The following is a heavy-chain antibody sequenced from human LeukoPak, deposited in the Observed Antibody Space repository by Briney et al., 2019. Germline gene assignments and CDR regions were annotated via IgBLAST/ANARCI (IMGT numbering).Heavy chain of an antibody. D-gene: IGHD2-21*02. Sequence: GGSLRLSCAASGFTFSSYGMHWVRQAPGKGLEWVAVISYDGSNKYYADSVEGRFTISRDNAQNSMYLQMNSLRVEDTAVYYCTSWGDTTAEYFQRWGQGTLVTVSS. V-gene: IGHV3-30*03. CDR2: ISYDGSNK. CDR3: TSWGDTTAEYFQR. J-gene: IGHJ1*01. CDR1: GFTFSSYG.